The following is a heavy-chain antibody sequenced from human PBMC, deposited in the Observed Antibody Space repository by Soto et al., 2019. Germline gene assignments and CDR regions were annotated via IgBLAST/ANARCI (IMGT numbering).Heavy chain of an antibody. CDR1: GYTFTAYF. D-gene: IGHD4-17*01. Sequence: ASVKVSCKASGYTFTAYFLHWVRQAPGQGLEWMGWIDPNGGGTNYAQKFQGRVTMTRDTSISTAYMELSRLTSDDTAVYFCARTLYGDNVDYWGQGTLVTVSS. CDR3: ARTLYGDNVDY. CDR2: IDPNGGGT. J-gene: IGHJ4*02. V-gene: IGHV1-2*02.